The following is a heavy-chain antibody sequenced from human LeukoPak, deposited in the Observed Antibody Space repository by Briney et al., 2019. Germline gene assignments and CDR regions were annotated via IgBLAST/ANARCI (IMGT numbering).Heavy chain of an antibody. CDR3: ARRTILDY. CDR2: IHQTGDT. Sequence: SETLSLTCTVSGDSISGGGYYWSWIRQSAGEGLEWIGYIHQTGDTYSNPSLKSRATVSLDTSKDQFSLKLSSVTAADTAVYYCARRTILDYWGQGTLVTVSS. CDR1: GDSISGGGYY. V-gene: IGHV4-30-2*06. J-gene: IGHJ4*02. D-gene: IGHD3-3*01.